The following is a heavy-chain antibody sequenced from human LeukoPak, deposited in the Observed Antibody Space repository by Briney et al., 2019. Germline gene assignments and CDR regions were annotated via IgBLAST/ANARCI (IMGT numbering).Heavy chain of an antibody. Sequence: SETLSLTCAVYGGSFSGYYWSWIRQPPGKGLEWIGEINHSGSTNYNPSLKSRVTISVDTSKNQFSLKLSSVTAADTAVYYCARGRATRPRPFSYWGQGTLVTVSS. D-gene: IGHD3-3*02. CDR3: ARGRATRPRPFSY. V-gene: IGHV4-34*01. CDR2: INHSGST. CDR1: GGSFSGYY. J-gene: IGHJ4*02.